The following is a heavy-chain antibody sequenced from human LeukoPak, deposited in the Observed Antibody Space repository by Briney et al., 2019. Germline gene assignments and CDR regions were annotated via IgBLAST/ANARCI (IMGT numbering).Heavy chain of an antibody. J-gene: IGHJ6*02. CDR1: GYIFTSYG. D-gene: IGHD5-12*01. Sequence: GASVKVSCKASGYIFTSYGISWVRQAPGQGLEWMGWISAYNGNTNYAQKLQGRATMTTDTSTSTAYMELRSLRSDDTAVYYCARGSMVATKDPYYYYGMDVWGQGTTVTVS. CDR3: ARGSMVATKDPYYYYGMDV. CDR2: ISAYNGNT. V-gene: IGHV1-18*01.